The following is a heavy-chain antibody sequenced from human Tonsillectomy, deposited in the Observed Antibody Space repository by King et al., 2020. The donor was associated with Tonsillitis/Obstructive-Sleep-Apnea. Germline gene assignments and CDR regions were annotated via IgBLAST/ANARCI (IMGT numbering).Heavy chain of an antibody. CDR1: GFTFSTYT. Sequence: VQLVESGGGLVQPGGSLRLSCAASGFTFSTYTMNWVRQATGKGLEWVSYISTSSGPIYYADSVKGRFTISRDNAKNSLYLQMNSLRDEDTAVYYCAREGNGGNARAFDSWGQGTLVTVSS. CDR2: ISTSSGPI. V-gene: IGHV3-48*02. CDR3: AREGNGGNARAFDS. D-gene: IGHD4-23*01. J-gene: IGHJ4*02.